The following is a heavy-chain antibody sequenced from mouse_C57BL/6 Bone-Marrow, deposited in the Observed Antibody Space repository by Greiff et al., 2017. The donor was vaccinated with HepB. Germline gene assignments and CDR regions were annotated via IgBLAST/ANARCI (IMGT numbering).Heavy chain of an antibody. Sequence: EVQLQQSGPELVKPGASVKISCKASGYTFTDYYMNWVKQSHGKSLEWIGDINPNNGGTSYNQKFKGKATLTVDKSSSTAYMELRSLTSEDSAVYYCARLGLGWGQGTTLTVSS. J-gene: IGHJ2*01. CDR1: GYTFTDYY. CDR2: INPNNGGT. D-gene: IGHD4-1*01. CDR3: ARLGLG. V-gene: IGHV1-26*01.